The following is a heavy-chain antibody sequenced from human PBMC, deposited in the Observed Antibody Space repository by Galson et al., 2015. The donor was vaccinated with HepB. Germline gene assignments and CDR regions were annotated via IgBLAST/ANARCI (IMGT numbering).Heavy chain of an antibody. CDR3: ARDPTAFLEWFNWFDP. Sequence: SVKVSCKASGGTFSSYAISWVRQAPGQGLEWMGGIIPIFGTANYAQKFQGRVTITADESTSTAYMELSSLRSEDTAVYYCARDPTAFLEWFNWFDPWGQGTLVTVSS. CDR2: IIPIFGTA. CDR1: GGTFSSYA. D-gene: IGHD3-3*02. J-gene: IGHJ5*02. V-gene: IGHV1-69*13.